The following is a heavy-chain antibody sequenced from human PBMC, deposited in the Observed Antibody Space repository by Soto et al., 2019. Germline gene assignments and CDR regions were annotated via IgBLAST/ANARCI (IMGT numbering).Heavy chain of an antibody. CDR3: ARDSPGYCSGGSCYFGLFFDY. V-gene: IGHV3-48*03. CDR1: GFTFSSYE. D-gene: IGHD2-15*01. Sequence: GSLRLSCAASGFTFSSYEMNWVRQAPGKGLEWISYISSSGSTIYYADSVKGRFTISRDNAKNSLYLQMNSLRAEDTAVYYCARDSPGYCSGGSCYFGLFFDYWGQGTLVTVSS. CDR2: ISSSGSTI. J-gene: IGHJ4*02.